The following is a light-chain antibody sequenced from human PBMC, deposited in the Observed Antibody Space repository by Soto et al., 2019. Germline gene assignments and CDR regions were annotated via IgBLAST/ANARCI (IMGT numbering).Light chain of an antibody. CDR1: SSDVGGYDL. Sequence: QSALTQPASVSGSPGQSITISCTGTSSDVGGYDLVSWYQQHPGKAPKLIIYEGSKRPSGISNRFSGSKSGNTASLIISGLQGDDEGDYYCSSFAGSPVVFGGGTKVTVL. J-gene: IGLJ2*01. CDR2: EGS. CDR3: SSFAGSPVV. V-gene: IGLV2-23*01.